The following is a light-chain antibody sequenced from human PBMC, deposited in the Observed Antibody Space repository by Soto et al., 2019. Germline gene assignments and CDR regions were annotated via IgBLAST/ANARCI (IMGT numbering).Light chain of an antibody. CDR1: QSVSSN. CDR2: GAS. Sequence: EIVMTQSPATLSVSPGERATLSCRASQSVSSNLAWYQQKPGQAPRLLIYGASTRATGIPARFSGSESGTEFTLTISSLQSEDFAVYNCQQYNNWPPLTFGGGTKVEIK. V-gene: IGKV3-15*01. J-gene: IGKJ4*01. CDR3: QQYNNWPPLT.